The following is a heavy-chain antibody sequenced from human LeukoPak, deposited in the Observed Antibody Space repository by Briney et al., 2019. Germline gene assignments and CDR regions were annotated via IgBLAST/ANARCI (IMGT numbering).Heavy chain of an antibody. V-gene: IGHV1-2*02. CDR1: GYTFTGYY. CDR3: ALYYYDSSGYYPFDY. J-gene: IGHJ4*02. D-gene: IGHD3-22*01. CDR2: INPNSGGT. Sequence: GASVKVSCKASGYTFTGYYMHRVRQAPGQGLEWMGWINPNSGGTNYAQKFQGRVTMTRDTSISTAYMELSRLRSGDTAVYYCALYYYDSSGYYPFDYWGQGTLVTVSS.